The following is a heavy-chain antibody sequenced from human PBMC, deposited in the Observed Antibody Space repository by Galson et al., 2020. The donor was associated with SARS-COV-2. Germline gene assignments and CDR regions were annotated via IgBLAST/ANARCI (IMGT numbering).Heavy chain of an antibody. CDR3: AREKWWFGELPQHYYGMDV. V-gene: IGHV4-4*07. Sequence: SQTLSLTCTVPGGSISSYYWSWIRPPAGKGLEWLGRIYTSGSTNYNPSLKSRLTMSVDTSKNQFSLKLSSVTAADTAVYYCAREKWWFGELPQHYYGMDVWGQGTTVTVSS. CDR2: IYTSGST. CDR1: GGSISSYY. D-gene: IGHD3-10*01. J-gene: IGHJ6*02.